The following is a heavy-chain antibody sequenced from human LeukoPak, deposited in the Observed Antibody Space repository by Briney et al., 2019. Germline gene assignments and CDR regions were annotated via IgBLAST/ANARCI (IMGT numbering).Heavy chain of an antibody. V-gene: IGHV3-23*01. CDR1: GFTFSNFA. CDR3: AKVTPLWGYSVLFDY. CDR2: ITSSDVST. D-gene: IGHD3-16*01. Sequence: GGSLSLSCAASGFTFSNFAMSWVRQAPGKGLEWVSSITSSDVSTYYSDSVKGRFSISRDNSKSTLYLQMNSLRAEDTAVYYCAKVTPLWGYSVLFDYWGQGTLVTVSS. J-gene: IGHJ4*02.